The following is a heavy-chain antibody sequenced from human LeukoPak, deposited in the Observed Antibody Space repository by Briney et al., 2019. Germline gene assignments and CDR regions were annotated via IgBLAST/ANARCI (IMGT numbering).Heavy chain of an antibody. J-gene: IGHJ4*02. V-gene: IGHV4-31*03. D-gene: IGHD3-22*01. CDR3: ARVGYYDSSGYYYPIDY. CDR2: IYYSGST. Sequence: SQTLSITCTVSGGSISSGGYYWSWIRQHPGKGLEWIGYIYYSGSTYYNPSLKSRVTISVDTSKNQFSLKLSSVTAADTAVYYCARVGYYDSSGYYYPIDYWGQGTLVTVSS. CDR1: GGSISSGGYY.